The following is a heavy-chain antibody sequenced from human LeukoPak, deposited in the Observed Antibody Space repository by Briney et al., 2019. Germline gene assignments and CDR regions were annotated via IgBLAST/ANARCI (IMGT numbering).Heavy chain of an antibody. CDR2: ISYDGSNK. Sequence: GGSLRLFCAASGFTFSSYAMHWVRQAPGKGLEWVAVISYDGSNKYYADSVKGRFTISRDTSKNTLYLQMNSLRAEDTAVYYCAKDSSGYDFWSGYPDYWGQGTLVTVSS. CDR1: GFTFSSYA. CDR3: AKDSSGYDFWSGYPDY. D-gene: IGHD3-3*01. J-gene: IGHJ4*02. V-gene: IGHV3-30-3*01.